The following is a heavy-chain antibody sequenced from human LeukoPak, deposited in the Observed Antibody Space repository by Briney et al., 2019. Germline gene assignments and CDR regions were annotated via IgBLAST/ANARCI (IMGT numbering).Heavy chain of an antibody. CDR1: GFTFSSYS. CDR2: ISSSSSYI. J-gene: IGHJ4*02. D-gene: IGHD3-3*01. CDR3: ARDLYEWSRTLDY. V-gene: IGHV3-21*01. Sequence: GGSLRLSCAASGFTFSSYSMNWVRQAPGKGLEWVSSISSSSSYIYYADSVKGRFTISRDNAKNSLYLQMNSLRAEDTAVYYCARDLYEWSRTLDYWGQGTLVTVSS.